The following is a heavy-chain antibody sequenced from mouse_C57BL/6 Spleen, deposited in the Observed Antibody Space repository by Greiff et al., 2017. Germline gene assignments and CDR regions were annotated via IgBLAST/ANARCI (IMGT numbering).Heavy chain of an antibody. J-gene: IGHJ3*01. CDR1: GYTFTSYW. CDR2: IDPSDSYT. CDR3: ARWDYGSSPWFGY. Sequence: QVQLQQPGAELVRPGTSVKLSCKASGYTFTSYWMHWVKQRPGQGLEWIGVIDPSDSYTNYNQKFKGKATLTVDTSSSTAYMQLSSLTSEDSAVYYCARWDYGSSPWFGYWGQGTLVTVSA. D-gene: IGHD1-1*01. V-gene: IGHV1-59*01.